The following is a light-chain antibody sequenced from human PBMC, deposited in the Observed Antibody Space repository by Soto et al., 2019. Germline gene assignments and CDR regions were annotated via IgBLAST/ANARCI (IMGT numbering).Light chain of an antibody. V-gene: IGKV3-11*01. CDR2: DAS. J-gene: IGKJ1*01. CDR1: QNIYSN. CDR3: QHRSNWPSWT. Sequence: IVLTQSPATLSVSPGERATFSCRASQNIYSNIAWYQQRPGQAPRLLIFDASKRATGIPARFSGSGSGTDFTLTISSLETEDLAVYYCQHRSNWPSWTFGAGTKVDIK.